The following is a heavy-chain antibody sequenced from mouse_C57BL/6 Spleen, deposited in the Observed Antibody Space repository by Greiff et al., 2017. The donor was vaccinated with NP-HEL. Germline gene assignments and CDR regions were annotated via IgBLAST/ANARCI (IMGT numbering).Heavy chain of an antibody. D-gene: IGHD2-4*01. CDR1: GYTFTSYW. V-gene: IGHV1-55*01. CDR3: ARRYYDYDVGAMDY. Sequence: VQLQQPGAELVKPGASVKMSCKASGYTFTSYWITWVKQRPGQGLEWIGDIYPGSGSTNYTEKFKSKATLTVDTSSSTAYMQLSSLTSEDSAVYYCARRYYDYDVGAMDYWGQGTSVTVSS. CDR2: IYPGSGST. J-gene: IGHJ4*01.